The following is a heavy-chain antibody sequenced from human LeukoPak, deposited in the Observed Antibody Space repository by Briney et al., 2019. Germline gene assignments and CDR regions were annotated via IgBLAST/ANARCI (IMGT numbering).Heavy chain of an antibody. CDR3: ARGRFGDHYMDV. J-gene: IGHJ6*03. CDR2: IGPSGSNI. D-gene: IGHD3-10*01. Sequence: PGGSLRLSCAASGFTFGIYAMNWVRQAPGKGLEWVSYIGPSGSNIYYADSVKGRFTISRDNAKDSLYLQMNSLRAEDTAVYYCARGRFGDHYMDVWGKGTTVTISS. V-gene: IGHV3-48*01. CDR1: GFTFGIYA.